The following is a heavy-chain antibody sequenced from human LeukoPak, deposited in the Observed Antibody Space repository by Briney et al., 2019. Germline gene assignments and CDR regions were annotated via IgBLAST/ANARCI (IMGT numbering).Heavy chain of an antibody. V-gene: IGHV3-23*01. J-gene: IGHJ4*02. CDR3: AKDAQASSSWSEFFDY. Sequence: GGSLRLSCAASGFTFSSYAMSWVRQAPGKGLEWVSGISGDGVSTYYADSVKGRFTVTRDKSKNMLFLQMNSLRAEDTAVYYCAKDAQASSSWSEFFDYWGQGTLVTVSS. CDR2: ISGDGVST. D-gene: IGHD6-13*01. CDR1: GFTFSSYA.